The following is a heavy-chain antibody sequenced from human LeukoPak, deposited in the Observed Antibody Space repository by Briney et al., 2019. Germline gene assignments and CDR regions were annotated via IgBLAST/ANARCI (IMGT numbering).Heavy chain of an antibody. Sequence: ASVKVSCKASGYTFTGYYVHWVRQAPGQGLEWMGWISPNSGGTNYAQKFQGRVTVTRDTSISTAYMELSSLRPDDTAVYYCARGLPGTTITGSFDYWGQGTLATVSS. V-gene: IGHV1-2*02. J-gene: IGHJ4*02. D-gene: IGHD5-24*01. CDR3: ARGLPGTTITGSFDY. CDR2: ISPNSGGT. CDR1: GYTFTGYY.